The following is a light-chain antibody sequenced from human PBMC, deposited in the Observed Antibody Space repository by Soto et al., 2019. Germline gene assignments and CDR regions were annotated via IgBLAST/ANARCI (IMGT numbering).Light chain of an antibody. CDR3: QHYNSYSEA. Sequence: EIVLTQSPATLSLSAGERATLSCRASQSVDNYLAWYQQKPGQVPRILIYDASNRDTGIPARFSGSGSGTDFTLTISRLQPDDFETYYCQHYNSYSEAFGQGTKVDIK. J-gene: IGKJ1*01. V-gene: IGKV3-11*01. CDR1: QSVDNY. CDR2: DAS.